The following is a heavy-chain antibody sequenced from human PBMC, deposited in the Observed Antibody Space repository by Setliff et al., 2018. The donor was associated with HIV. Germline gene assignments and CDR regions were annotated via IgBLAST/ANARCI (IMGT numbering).Heavy chain of an antibody. CDR3: AREQAYVILTGYYTAGIDY. CDR1: CGSFSGYY. D-gene: IGHD3-9*01. V-gene: IGHV4-34*01. CDR2: INHSGST. Sequence: KASETLSLTCAVYCGSFSGYYWSWIRQPPGKGLEWIGEINHSGSTNYNPSLKSRVTISVDTSKNQFSLKLRSVTAADTAVYYCAREQAYVILTGYYTAGIDYWGQGTLVTVSS. J-gene: IGHJ4*02.